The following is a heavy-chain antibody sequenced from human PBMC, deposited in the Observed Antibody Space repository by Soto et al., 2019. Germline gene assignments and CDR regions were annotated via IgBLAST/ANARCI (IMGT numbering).Heavy chain of an antibody. CDR1: GGSISSGGYS. Sequence: PSETLSLTCTVSGGSISSGGYSWTWIRQSPGKGLEWIGYTYQGGSAYYHPSLKSRVTISVDGSKNQFYLNLTSVTAADTAVYYCARDYYGMDVWGQGTTVTVAS. V-gene: IGHV4-30-2*06. CDR3: ARDYYGMDV. CDR2: TYQGGSA. J-gene: IGHJ6*02.